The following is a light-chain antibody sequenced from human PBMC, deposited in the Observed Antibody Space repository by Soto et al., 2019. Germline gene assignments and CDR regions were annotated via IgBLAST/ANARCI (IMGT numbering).Light chain of an antibody. Sequence: EIVMTQSPATLSVSPGERATISCRASQSVNSHLAWYQQRPGQAPRLLIYGASTRATGVPARFSGSGYGTEFPLTINSLQSEGFAVYYCQQYNNWLWTFGQGTKVDI. CDR3: QQYNNWLWT. CDR2: GAS. CDR1: QSVNSH. V-gene: IGKV3-15*01. J-gene: IGKJ1*01.